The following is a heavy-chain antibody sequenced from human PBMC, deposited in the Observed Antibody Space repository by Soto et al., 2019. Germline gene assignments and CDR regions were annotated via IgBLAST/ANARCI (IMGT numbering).Heavy chain of an antibody. V-gene: IGHV1-46*01. D-gene: IGHD5-12*01. CDR1: GYTFTSYY. Sequence: ASVKVSCKASGYTFTSYYMHWVRQAPGQGLEWTGIINPSGGSTSYAQKFQGRVTMTKDTSTSTVYMELSSLRSEDTAVYYCARGVGDIVATSVYYGMDVWGQGTTVTVSS. CDR3: ARGVGDIVATSVYYGMDV. J-gene: IGHJ6*02. CDR2: INPSGGST.